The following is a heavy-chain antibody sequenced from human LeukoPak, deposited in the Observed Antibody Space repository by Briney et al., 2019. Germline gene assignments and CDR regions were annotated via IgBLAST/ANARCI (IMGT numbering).Heavy chain of an antibody. J-gene: IGHJ4*02. CDR1: GFTFRNYW. V-gene: IGHV3-74*01. CDR2: INTYGSGT. Sequence: GGSLRLSCAASGFTFRNYWMNWVRQAPGKGRVWVLRINTYGSGTYYADSVKGRFTISRDNAKNTLYLQMNSLRGEDTAVYYCAKDFQASGDYWGQGTLVTVSS. D-gene: IGHD6-19*01. CDR3: AKDFQASGDY.